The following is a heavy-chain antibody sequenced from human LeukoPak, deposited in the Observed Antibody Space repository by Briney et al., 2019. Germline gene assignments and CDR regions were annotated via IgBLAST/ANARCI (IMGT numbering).Heavy chain of an antibody. V-gene: IGHV1-18*01. Sequence: ASVKVSCKASGYTFTSYGISWVRQAPGQGLEWMGWISAYNGNTNYAQKLQGRVTMTTDTSTSTAYMELRSLRSDDTAVYYCARVNWGDCGGDCYPMHWGQGTLVTVSS. CDR1: GYTFTSYG. CDR3: ARVNWGDCGGDCYPMH. D-gene: IGHD2-21*02. J-gene: IGHJ4*02. CDR2: ISAYNGNT.